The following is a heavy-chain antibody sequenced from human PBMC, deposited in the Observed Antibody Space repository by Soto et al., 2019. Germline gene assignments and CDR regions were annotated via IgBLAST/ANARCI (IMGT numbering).Heavy chain of an antibody. CDR2: IYTSGST. Sequence: ETLSLTCPVSGGSISSYYGGWIRQPAGKGLEWIGRIYTSGSTNYNPSLKSRVTMSVDTSKNQFSLKLSSVTAADTAVYYCARAGLKGYYYGMDVWGQGTTVTVSS. CDR3: ARAGLKGYYYGMDV. J-gene: IGHJ6*02. D-gene: IGHD5-12*01. CDR1: GGSISSYY. V-gene: IGHV4-4*07.